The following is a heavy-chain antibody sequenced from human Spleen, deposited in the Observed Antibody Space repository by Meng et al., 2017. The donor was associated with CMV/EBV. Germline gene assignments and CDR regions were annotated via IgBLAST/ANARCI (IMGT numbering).Heavy chain of an antibody. J-gene: IGHJ6*02. CDR3: ARDRTGDCSSTSCYNYYYYYGMDV. Sequence: SVKVSCKASAGTFSSYAISWVRQAPGQGLEWMGGIIPIFATANYAQKFQGRVTITTDESTSTAYMELSSLRSEDTAVYYCARDRTGDCSSTSCYNYYYYYGMDVWGQGTTVTVSS. CDR1: AGTFSSYA. D-gene: IGHD2-2*02. CDR2: IIPIFATA. V-gene: IGHV1-69*05.